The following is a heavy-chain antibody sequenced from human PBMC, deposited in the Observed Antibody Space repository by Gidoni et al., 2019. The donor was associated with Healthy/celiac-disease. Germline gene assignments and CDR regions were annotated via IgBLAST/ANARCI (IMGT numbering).Heavy chain of an antibody. CDR1: GGSISSGGYY. J-gene: IGHJ5*02. D-gene: IGHD3-3*01. CDR2: IYYSGST. V-gene: IGHV4-31*03. Sequence: QVQLQESGPGLVKPSQTLSLTCTVSGGSISSGGYYWSWIRQHPGKGLEWIGYIYYSGSTYYNPSLKSRVTISVDTSKNQFSLKLSSVTAADTAVYYCARAKSGYGGVFHWFDPWGQGTLVTVSS. CDR3: ARAKSGYGGVFHWFDP.